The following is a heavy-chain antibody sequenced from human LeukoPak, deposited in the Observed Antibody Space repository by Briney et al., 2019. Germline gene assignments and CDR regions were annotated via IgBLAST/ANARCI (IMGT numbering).Heavy chain of an antibody. Sequence: PGGSLRLSCAASGFTFSSYGMHWVRQAPGKGLEWVAVISYDGSNKYYADSVKGRFTISRDNSKNTLYLQMNSLRAEDTAVYYCARDSSGRSTRFDYWGQGTLVTVSS. J-gene: IGHJ4*02. CDR2: ISYDGSNK. V-gene: IGHV3-30*03. CDR1: GFTFSSYG. CDR3: ARDSSGRSTRFDY.